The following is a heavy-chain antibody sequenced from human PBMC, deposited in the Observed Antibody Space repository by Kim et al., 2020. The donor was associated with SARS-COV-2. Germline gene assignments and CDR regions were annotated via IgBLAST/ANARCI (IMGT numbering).Heavy chain of an antibody. Sequence: AGSVKGRFTVSRDNAKNTLYLQMDNLRVEDTALYYCAKDHESSGWPTFDYWGQGTQVTVSS. J-gene: IGHJ4*02. D-gene: IGHD6-19*01. CDR3: AKDHESSGWPTFDY. V-gene: IGHV3-23*01.